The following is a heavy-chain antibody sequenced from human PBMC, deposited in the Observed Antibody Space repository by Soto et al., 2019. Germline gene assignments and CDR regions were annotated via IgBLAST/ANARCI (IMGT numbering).Heavy chain of an antibody. Sequence: SETLSLTCTVSGGSISSSSYYWGWIRQPPGKGLEWIGSIYYSGSTYYNPSLKNRVTISVDTSKNQFSLNLTSVTAADTAVYYCARHSGGYNGFDFSYWGQGALVTVSS. CDR1: GGSISSSSYY. D-gene: IGHD5-12*01. V-gene: IGHV4-39*01. CDR3: ARHSGGYNGFDFSY. CDR2: IYYSGST. J-gene: IGHJ4*02.